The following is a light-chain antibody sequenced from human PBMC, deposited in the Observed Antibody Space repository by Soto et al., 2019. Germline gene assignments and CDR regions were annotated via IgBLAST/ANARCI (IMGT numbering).Light chain of an antibody. CDR3: QQYNKWPLT. V-gene: IGKV3-15*01. J-gene: IGKJ4*01. CDR1: QSVSSN. CDR2: GAS. Sequence: EIVMTQSPATLSVSPGERATLSCRASQSVSSNLAWYRQKPGQAPRLLMYGASTRATSISDRFSGSGSGTEFTLTISSLQSEDVAVYYCQQYNKWPLTFGGGTKVDIK.